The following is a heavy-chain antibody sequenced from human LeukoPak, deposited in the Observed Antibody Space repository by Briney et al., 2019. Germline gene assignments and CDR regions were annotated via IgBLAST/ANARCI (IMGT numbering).Heavy chain of an antibody. V-gene: IGHV3-7*01. CDR3: ARDPSGYNGYDSNFDY. CDR2: IKQDGTEK. J-gene: IGHJ4*02. Sequence: PGGSLRLSCAASGFTFSNYGMHWVRQAPGKGLEWVANIKQDGTEKYYVDSVEGRFTISRDNAKHSLYLQMNSLRAEDTAVYYCARDPSGYNGYDSNFDYWGRGTLVTVSS. CDR1: GFTFSNYG. D-gene: IGHD5-12*01.